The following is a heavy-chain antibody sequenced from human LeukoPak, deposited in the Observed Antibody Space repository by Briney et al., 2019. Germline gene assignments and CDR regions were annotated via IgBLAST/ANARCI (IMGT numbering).Heavy chain of an antibody. Sequence: VASVKVSCKASGYTFTNYYIHGVRQAPGQGLEWMGRINPNSGGTNYAQKFQGRVTMTRDTSISTAYMELSRLRSDDTALYYCARGGTEASSGDYWGQGALVTVSS. CDR3: ARGGTEASSGDY. V-gene: IGHV1-2*06. CDR2: INPNSGGT. J-gene: IGHJ4*02. CDR1: GYTFTNYY. D-gene: IGHD3-10*01.